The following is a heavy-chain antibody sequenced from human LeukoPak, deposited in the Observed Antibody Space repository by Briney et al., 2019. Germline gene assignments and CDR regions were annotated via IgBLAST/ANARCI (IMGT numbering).Heavy chain of an antibody. CDR3: ARDQLWSGYDLWFDY. CDR2: IWYDGSNK. CDR1: GFTFSSYG. D-gene: IGHD5-12*01. J-gene: IGHJ5*01. Sequence: PGGSLRLSCAASGFTFSSYGMHWVRQAPGKGLEWVAVIWYDGSNKYYADSVKGRFTISRDNSKNTLYLQMNSLRAEDTAVYYCARDQLWSGYDLWFDYWGQGTLVTVSS. V-gene: IGHV3-33*08.